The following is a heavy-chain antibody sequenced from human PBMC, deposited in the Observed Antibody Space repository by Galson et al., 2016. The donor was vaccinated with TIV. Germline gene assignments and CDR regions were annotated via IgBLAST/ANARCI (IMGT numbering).Heavy chain of an antibody. CDR1: GYAFTSFF. D-gene: IGHD6-13*01. J-gene: IGHJ4*02. CDR2: VNPNSGGT. V-gene: IGHV1-2*06. Sequence: SVKVSCKAFGYAFTSFFVHWVRQAPGQGLEWLGRVNPNSGGTVYAQKFEGRLTLAWDTSTSTIYMELNSLISGDTAVYYCARGGRGSAWYADYWGQRSPVTVSS. CDR3: ARGGRGSAWYADY.